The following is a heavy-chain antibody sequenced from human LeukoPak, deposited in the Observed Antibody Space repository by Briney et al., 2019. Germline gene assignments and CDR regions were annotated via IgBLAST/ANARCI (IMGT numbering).Heavy chain of an antibody. D-gene: IGHD2-21*01. CDR1: GYTLIELS. CDR2: FDPEDGET. J-gene: IGHJ6*03. Sequence: GASVKVSCRVSGYTLIELSMHWVRQAPGKGLEWMGGFDPEDGETIYAQKFQGRVTITEDTSTDTAYMELSSLRSEDTAVYYCATGEPNCGTTYCRIRHYYYMDVWGKGTTVTVSS. V-gene: IGHV1-24*01. CDR3: ATGEPNCGTTYCRIRHYYYMDV.